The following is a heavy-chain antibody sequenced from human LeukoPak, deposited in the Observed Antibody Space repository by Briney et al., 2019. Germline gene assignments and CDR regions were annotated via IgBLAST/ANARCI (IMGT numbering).Heavy chain of an antibody. CDR1: GFTFSSYV. CDR3: AKDREYSYVYDAFDI. Sequence: GGSLRLSCVASGFTFSSYVMNWVRRAPGKGLGWVSAISGNGGSTYYADSVKGRFTISRDNSRNTLYLQMNTLRAEDTAVYYCAKDREYSYVYDAFDIWGQGTLVTVSS. CDR2: ISGNGGST. J-gene: IGHJ3*02. V-gene: IGHV3-23*01. D-gene: IGHD3-16*01.